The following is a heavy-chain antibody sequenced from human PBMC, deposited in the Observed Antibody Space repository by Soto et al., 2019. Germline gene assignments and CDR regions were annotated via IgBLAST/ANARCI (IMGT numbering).Heavy chain of an antibody. CDR1: GYTFSDYA. D-gene: IGHD2-15*01. CDR2: ISASTRNT. J-gene: IGHJ2*01. CDR3: VRCYCSVGSCYACWHFDL. V-gene: IGHV1-18*01. Sequence: QVQLVQSGDEVKKPGASVKVSCQASGYTFSDYAIRWVRQAPGQGLEWMGWISASTRNTDQAQNFQGRVIMTLDTSTDTAYMELRNLRSDDTAVYYCVRCYCSVGSCYACWHFDLWGRGTLVTVSS.